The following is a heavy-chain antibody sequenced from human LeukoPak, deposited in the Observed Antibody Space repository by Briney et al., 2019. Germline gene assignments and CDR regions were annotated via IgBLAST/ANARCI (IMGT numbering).Heavy chain of an antibody. V-gene: IGHV3-23*01. CDR1: GFAFSNSA. CDR3: SKSGDRDLYKRYFDY. Sequence: GGSLRLSCAASGFAFSNSAMSWVRQAPGKGLQWVSGISVSGDSTYYADSVKGRFTISGDSSKNTLYLHMNSLRAEYTAVYYCSKSGDRDLYKRYFDYWGQGTLVTVSS. J-gene: IGHJ4*02. D-gene: IGHD2-21*01. CDR2: ISVSGDST.